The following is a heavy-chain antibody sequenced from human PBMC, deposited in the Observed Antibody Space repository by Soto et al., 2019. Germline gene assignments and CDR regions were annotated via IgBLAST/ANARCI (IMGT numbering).Heavy chain of an antibody. CDR3: ARHGFGSLRGLVDV. CDR1: GGSITNYY. J-gene: IGHJ6*02. D-gene: IGHD3-10*01. V-gene: IGHV4-59*08. Sequence: QVQLQESGPGLVKPSETLSLTCTVSGGSITNYYCSWFRQPPGKGLEWIGYIQYTGYSAYNLSLKRRVTMSMDTSKTQCSLVLESVTATDTAVYYCARHGFGSLRGLVDVWGQGTTVIVSS. CDR2: IQYTGYS.